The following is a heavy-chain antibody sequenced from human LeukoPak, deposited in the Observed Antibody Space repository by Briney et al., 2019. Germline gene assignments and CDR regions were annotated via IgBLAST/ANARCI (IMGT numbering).Heavy chain of an antibody. Sequence: SETLSLTCAVSGGSISSSNWWSWVREPPGKGLEWIGEIYHSGSTNYNPSLKSRVTISADKSISTAYLQWSSLKASDTAMYYCATPYSSSWSFDYWGQGSLVTVSS. CDR1: GGSISSSNW. CDR2: IYHSGST. J-gene: IGHJ4*02. CDR3: ATPYSSSWSFDY. D-gene: IGHD6-13*01. V-gene: IGHV4-4*02.